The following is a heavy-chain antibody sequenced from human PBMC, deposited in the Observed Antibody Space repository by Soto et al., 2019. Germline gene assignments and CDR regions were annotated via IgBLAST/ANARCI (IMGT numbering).Heavy chain of an antibody. CDR3: ARGQVLRFLEWLKGSYYYGMDV. Sequence: ASVKVSCKASGYTFTSYDINWVRQATGQGLEWMGWMNPNSGNTGYAQKFQGRVTMTRNTSISTAYMERSSLRSEDTAVYYCARGQVLRFLEWLKGSYYYGMDVWGQGTTVTVSS. J-gene: IGHJ6*02. CDR1: GYTFTSYD. CDR2: MNPNSGNT. D-gene: IGHD3-3*01. V-gene: IGHV1-8*01.